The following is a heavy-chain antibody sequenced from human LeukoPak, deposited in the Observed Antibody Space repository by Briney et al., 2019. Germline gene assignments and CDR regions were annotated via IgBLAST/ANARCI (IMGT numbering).Heavy chain of an antibody. D-gene: IGHD6-13*01. CDR2: INAGNGNT. Sequence: ASVKVSCKASGYTFTSYAMHWVRQAPGQRLEWMGWINAGNGNTKYSQKLQGRVTMTTDTSTSTAYMELRSLRSDDTTVYYCACVGYSSSHDYWGQGTLVTVSS. J-gene: IGHJ4*02. V-gene: IGHV1-3*01. CDR3: ACVGYSSSHDY. CDR1: GYTFTSYA.